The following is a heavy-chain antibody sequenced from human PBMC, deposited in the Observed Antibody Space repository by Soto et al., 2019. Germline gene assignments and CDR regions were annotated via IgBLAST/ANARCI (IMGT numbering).Heavy chain of an antibody. Sequence: GAPVKVSCEASGYTLTSYYMHSVRQAPGKRLEWMGIINPSGGSTSYAQKFQGRVTMTRDTSTSTVYMELSSLRSEDTAVYYCARGHCSGGSCYSVRDGALDYWGQGTLVTV. CDR3: ARGHCSGGSCYSVRDGALDY. V-gene: IGHV1-46*03. J-gene: IGHJ4*02. D-gene: IGHD2-15*01. CDR2: INPSGGST. CDR1: GYTLTSYY.